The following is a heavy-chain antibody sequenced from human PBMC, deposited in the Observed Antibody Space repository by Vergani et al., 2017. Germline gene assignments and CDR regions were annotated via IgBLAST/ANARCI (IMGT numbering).Heavy chain of an antibody. CDR2: ISGSGGST. CDR3: AKFEFGFAFGGVHAFDI. Sequence: EVQLLESGGGLVQPGGSLRLSCAASGFTFSSYAMSWVRQAPGKGLEWVSAISGSGGSTYYADSVKGRFTIARDNSKNTLYLQMNSLRAEDTAVYSCAKFEFGFAFGGVHAFDIWGQGTMVTVSS. D-gene: IGHD3-16*01. V-gene: IGHV3-23*01. CDR1: GFTFSSYA. J-gene: IGHJ3*02.